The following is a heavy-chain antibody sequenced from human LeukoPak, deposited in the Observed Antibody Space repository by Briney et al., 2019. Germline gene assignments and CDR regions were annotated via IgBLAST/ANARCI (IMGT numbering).Heavy chain of an antibody. D-gene: IGHD4-17*01. Sequence: GGSLRPSCAASGFTFSDYEMNWVRQAPGKGLEWLSYISTGGRTVKYADSVKGRFTISRDNARSSLFLQMSNLRVEDTAVYFCARGATVTYYFDHWGQGALVAVSS. CDR3: ARGATVTYYFDH. J-gene: IGHJ4*02. CDR2: ISTGGRTV. V-gene: IGHV3-48*03. CDR1: GFTFSDYE.